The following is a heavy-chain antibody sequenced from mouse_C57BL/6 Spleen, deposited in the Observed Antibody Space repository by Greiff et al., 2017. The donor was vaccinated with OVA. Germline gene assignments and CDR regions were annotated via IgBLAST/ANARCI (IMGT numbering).Heavy chain of an antibody. D-gene: IGHD1-1*01. CDR2: ISNLAYSI. Sequence: EVQLQESGGGLVQPGGSLKLSCAASGFTFSDYGMAWVRQAPRKGPEWVAFISNLAYSIYYADTVTGRFTISRENAKNTLYLEMSSLRSEDTAMYYCARRYYYGSSYWYFDVWGTGTTVTVSS. J-gene: IGHJ1*03. CDR1: GFTFSDYG. V-gene: IGHV5-15*01. CDR3: ARRYYYGSSYWYFDV.